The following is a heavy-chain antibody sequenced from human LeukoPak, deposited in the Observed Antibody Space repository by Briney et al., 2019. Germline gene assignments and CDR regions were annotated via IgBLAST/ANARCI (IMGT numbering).Heavy chain of an antibody. CDR1: GYTFTSYY. D-gene: IGHD2-15*01. J-gene: IGHJ5*02. V-gene: IGHV1-46*01. CDR2: INPSGGST. Sequence: ASVKVSCKASGYTFTSYYMHWVRQAPGQGLEWMGIINPSGGSTSYAQKFQGRVTMTRDMSTSTVYMELSSLRSEDTAVYYCARPYCSGGSCYYNWFDPWGQGTLVTVSS. CDR3: ARPYCSGGSCYYNWFDP.